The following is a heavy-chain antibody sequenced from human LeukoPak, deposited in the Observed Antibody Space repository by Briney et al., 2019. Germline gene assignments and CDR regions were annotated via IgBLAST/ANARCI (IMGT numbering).Heavy chain of an antibody. CDR1: GFTFDDYA. CDR3: AKDTSLEGGGPGRIDY. CDR2: ISWNSGSI. D-gene: IGHD3-16*01. J-gene: IGHJ4*02. V-gene: IGHV3-9*01. Sequence: PGGSLRLSCAASGFTFDDYAMHWVRQAPGKGLEWVSGISWNSGSIGYADSVKGRFTISRDNAKNSLYLQMNSLRAEDTALYYCAKDTSLEGGGPGRIDYWGQGTLVTVSS.